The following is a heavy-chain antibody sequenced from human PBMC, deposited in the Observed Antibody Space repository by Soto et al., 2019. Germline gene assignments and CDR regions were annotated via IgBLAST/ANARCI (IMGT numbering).Heavy chain of an antibody. V-gene: IGHV4-4*02. Sequence: QVLLQESGPGLVQPSGTLSLSCAVSGVSISSNYYWGWVRHSPGKGLEWLGDISHIGSVNYRPSLMSRVTISMDRSENQFYLKLNSVTAADTAVYYCVRSFGWYAIDYWGQGTLVIVSS. CDR2: ISHIGSV. D-gene: IGHD6-19*01. CDR1: GVSISSNYY. CDR3: VRSFGWYAIDY. J-gene: IGHJ4*02.